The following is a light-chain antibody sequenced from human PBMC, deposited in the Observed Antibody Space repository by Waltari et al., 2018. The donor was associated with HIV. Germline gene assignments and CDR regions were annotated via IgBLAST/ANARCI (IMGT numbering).Light chain of an antibody. V-gene: IGKV1-5*03. CDR1: QSSGSW. J-gene: IGKJ4*01. Sequence: DIQMTQSPSTLSASVGDRVTITCRASQSSGSWLAWYQQKPGIAHKILIYKASNQESGVPSRFSGSGYETSFSLTISSLQPEDFATDYCQQYKDFPITFGGGTKVEIK. CDR3: QQYKDFPIT. CDR2: KAS.